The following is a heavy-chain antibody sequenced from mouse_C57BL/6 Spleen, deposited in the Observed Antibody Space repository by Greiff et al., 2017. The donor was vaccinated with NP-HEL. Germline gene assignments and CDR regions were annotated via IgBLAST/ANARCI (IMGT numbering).Heavy chain of an antibody. Sequence: DVQLQESEEGLVQPGSSMKLSCTASGFTFSDYYMAWVRQVPEKGLEWVANINYDGSSTYYLDSLKSRFIISRDNAKNILYLQMSSLKSEDTATYYCARGGLYTGFAYWGQGTLVTVSA. D-gene: IGHD1-1*01. J-gene: IGHJ3*01. CDR1: GFTFSDYY. CDR3: ARGGLYTGFAY. V-gene: IGHV5-16*01. CDR2: INYDGSST.